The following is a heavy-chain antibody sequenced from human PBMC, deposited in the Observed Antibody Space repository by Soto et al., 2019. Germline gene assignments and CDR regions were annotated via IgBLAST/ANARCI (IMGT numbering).Heavy chain of an antibody. Sequence: AESLRLSCAASGFTFSSYGMHWVRQAPGKGLEWVGVIWYDGSNKYYADSVKGRFTISRDNSKNTLYLQMNSLRAEDTAVYYCARDEIAAAGTDYYYGMDVWGQGTTVTVYS. D-gene: IGHD6-13*01. CDR2: IWYDGSNK. CDR1: GFTFSSYG. CDR3: ARDEIAAAGTDYYYGMDV. V-gene: IGHV3-33*01. J-gene: IGHJ6*02.